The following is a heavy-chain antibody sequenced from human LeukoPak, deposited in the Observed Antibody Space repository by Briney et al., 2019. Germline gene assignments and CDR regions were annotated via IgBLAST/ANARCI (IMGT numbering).Heavy chain of an antibody. J-gene: IGHJ4*02. V-gene: IGHV3-23*01. D-gene: IGHD3-10*01. CDR3: AKVLVGSGSQD. CDR2: IGGSGSST. Sequence: GGSLRLSCAASGFTFSSYGMSWVRQAPGKGLEWVSAIGGSGSSTYYAESVKGRFTISRDNSKNTLYLQMNSLRAEDTALYYCAKVLVGSGSQDWGQGTLVTVSS. CDR1: GFTFSSYG.